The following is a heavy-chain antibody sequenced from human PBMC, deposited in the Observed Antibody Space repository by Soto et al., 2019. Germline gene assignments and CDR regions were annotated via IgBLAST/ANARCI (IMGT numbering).Heavy chain of an antibody. J-gene: IGHJ3*02. CDR1: GGSFSGYY. CDR2: INHSGST. CDR3: ARDYRITMVRGVRGNAFDI. V-gene: IGHV4-34*01. D-gene: IGHD3-10*01. Sequence: QVQLQQWGAGLLKPSETLSLTCAVYGGSFSGYYWSWIRQPPWKGLEWIGEINHSGSTNYNPSLKSRVTISVDTSKNQFSLKLSSVTAADTAVYYCARDYRITMVRGVRGNAFDIWGKGTMVTVSS.